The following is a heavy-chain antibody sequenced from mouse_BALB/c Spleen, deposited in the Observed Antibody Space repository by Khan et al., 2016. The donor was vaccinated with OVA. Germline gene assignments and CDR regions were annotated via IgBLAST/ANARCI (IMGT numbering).Heavy chain of an antibody. CDR2: IWSDGST. V-gene: IGHV2-6-1*01. Sequence: VLLVESGPGLVAPSQSLSITCTISGFSLTSYGIHWVRQPPGKGLEWLVVIWSDGSTIYNSTLKSRLSITTDNSRTQVFLKMNSVQTDDTAMYYCARQPYYHYDALDYWGQGTSVTVSS. CDR3: ARQPYYHYDALDY. CDR1: GFSLTSYG. J-gene: IGHJ4*01. D-gene: IGHD2-10*01.